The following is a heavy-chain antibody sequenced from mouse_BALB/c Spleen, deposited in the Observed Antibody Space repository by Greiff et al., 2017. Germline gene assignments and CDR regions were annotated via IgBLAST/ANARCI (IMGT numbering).Heavy chain of an antibody. D-gene: IGHD2-4*01. Sequence: VQLQQSGPELVKPGASVKISCTASGYTFTDYTMHWVKQSHGKNLEWIGYIYPYNGGTGYNQKFKSKATLTVDNSSSTAYMELRRLTSEESAVYDSERCDYASPYPFDYWGQGTLVTVSA. J-gene: IGHJ3*01. CDR1: GYTFTDYT. V-gene: IGHV1S29*02. CDR2: IYPYNGGT. CDR3: ERCDYASPYPFDY.